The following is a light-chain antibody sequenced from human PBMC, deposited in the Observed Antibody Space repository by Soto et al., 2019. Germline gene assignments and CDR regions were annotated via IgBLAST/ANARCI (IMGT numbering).Light chain of an antibody. CDR1: QSISSY. J-gene: IGKJ4*01. V-gene: IGKV1-39*01. CDR3: QQSYTTPLT. Sequence: DIQMTQSPYSLSASVGDRVTITCRASQSISSYLNWYQQKPGKAPELLIYAASSLQSGVPSRFSGSGSWTDFTLTISSLQPEDFATYYCQQSYTTPLTFGGGTKVEIK. CDR2: AAS.